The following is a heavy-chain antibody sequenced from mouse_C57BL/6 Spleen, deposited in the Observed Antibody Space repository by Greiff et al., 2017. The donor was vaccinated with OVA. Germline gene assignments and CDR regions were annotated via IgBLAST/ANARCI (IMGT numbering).Heavy chain of an antibody. D-gene: IGHD1-1*01. CDR3: ARDYGSLYYAMDY. CDR1: GFPFSDYG. V-gene: IGHV5-17*01. J-gene: IGHJ4*01. Sequence: EVKLMESGGGLVKPGGSLKLSCAASGFPFSDYGMHWVRQAPEKGLEWVAYISSGSSTIYYADTVKGRFTISRDNAKNTLFLQMTSLRSEDTAMYYCARDYGSLYYAMDYWGQGTSVTVSS. CDR2: ISSGSSTI.